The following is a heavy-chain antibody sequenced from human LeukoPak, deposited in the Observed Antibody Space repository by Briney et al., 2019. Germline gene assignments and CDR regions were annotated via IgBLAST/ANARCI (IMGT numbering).Heavy chain of an antibody. CDR2: IIPIFGTA. J-gene: IGHJ6*03. CDR3: ASGRMVRGVKYHMDV. CDR1: GGTFSNYA. Sequence: SVKVSCKASGGTFSNYAISWVRQAPGQGLEWMGGIIPIFGTANYAQKFRGRVTITADKSTRTAYMELSSLRSDDTAVYYCASGRMVRGVKYHMDVWGKGTTVTVSS. D-gene: IGHD3-10*01. V-gene: IGHV1-69*06.